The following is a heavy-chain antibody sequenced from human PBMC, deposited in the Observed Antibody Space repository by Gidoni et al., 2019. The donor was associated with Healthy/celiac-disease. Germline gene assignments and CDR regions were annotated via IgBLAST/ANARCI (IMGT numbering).Heavy chain of an antibody. D-gene: IGHD3-10*01. V-gene: IGHV3-49*04. CDR3: TRHPYGSGSCYLDASI. J-gene: IGHJ3*02. CDR1: GFTFGDYA. CDR2: IRSKAYGGTT. Sequence: EVQLVESGGGLVQPGRSLRLSCTASGFTFGDYAMSWVRQAPGKGLEWVGFIRSKAYGGTTEYAASVKGRFTISRDDSKSIAYLQMNSLKTEDTAVYYCTRHPYGSGSCYLDASIWGQGTMVTVSS.